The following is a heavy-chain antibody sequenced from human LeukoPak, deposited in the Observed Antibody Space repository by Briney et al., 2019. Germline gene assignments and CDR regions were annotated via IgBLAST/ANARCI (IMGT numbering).Heavy chain of an antibody. V-gene: IGHV1-2*02. J-gene: IGHJ5*02. CDR1: GYTFTGYY. D-gene: IGHD2-2*01. CDR2: INPNSGGT. CDR3: ARDSWATVATGWFDP. Sequence: ASVKVSCKASGYTFTGYYIHWVRQAPGQGLEWMGWINPNSGGTNYAQKFQGRVTMTRDTSVNTAYMDLSRLRSDDTAVYYCARDSWATVATGWFDPWGQGTLVTVSS.